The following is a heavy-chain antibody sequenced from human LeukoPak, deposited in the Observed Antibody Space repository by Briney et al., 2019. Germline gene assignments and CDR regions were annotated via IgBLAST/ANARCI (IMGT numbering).Heavy chain of an antibody. V-gene: IGHV3-74*01. D-gene: IGHD5-24*01. Sequence: GGSLRLSCAASGFSFNNYWMHWVRQAPGKGLEWVSRIDNDGSTRYADSVKGRFTISRDNAKNSLYLQMNSLRAEDTGIYYCARRFRDWGQGTLVTVSS. CDR2: IDNDGST. CDR3: ARRFRD. CDR1: GFSFNNYW. J-gene: IGHJ4*02.